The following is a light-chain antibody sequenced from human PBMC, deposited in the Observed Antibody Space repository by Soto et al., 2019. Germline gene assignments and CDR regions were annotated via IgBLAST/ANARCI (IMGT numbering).Light chain of an antibody. CDR3: QQYDTFPWT. J-gene: IGKJ1*01. CDR2: DAS. Sequence: DLRMPQSPSTLSASVGDRVTITCRARQPFSRLLAWYQQKPGKAPNLLIFDASSLESGVPSRFSGSGSGTEFTLTISILQPDDFAPYYCQQYDTFPWTLGQGT. CDR1: QPFSRL. V-gene: IGKV1-5*01.